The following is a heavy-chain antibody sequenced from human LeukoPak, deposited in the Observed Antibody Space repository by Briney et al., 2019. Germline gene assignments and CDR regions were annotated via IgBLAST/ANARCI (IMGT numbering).Heavy chain of an antibody. V-gene: IGHV3-30*03. CDR3: ARVFYGVPSISDS. CDR2: ISYEGGTQ. D-gene: IGHD3-3*02. Sequence: PGGSLRLSCAASGVTLSPYGMHWVRQAPGKGLEWVAVISYEGGTQHYADSVKGRFIISRDNPRNTLYLQMNILRTEDTAVYYCARVFYGVPSISDSWGQGTLVTVSS. J-gene: IGHJ4*02. CDR1: GVTLSPYG.